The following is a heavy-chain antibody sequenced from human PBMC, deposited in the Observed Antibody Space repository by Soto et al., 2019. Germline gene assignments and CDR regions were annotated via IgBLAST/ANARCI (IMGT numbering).Heavy chain of an antibody. Sequence: GGSLRLSCAASGFTFSGYWMHWVRQAPGKGLVWVSRINNNGRTTNYADSVKGRFTISRDNAKNTLYLQMNSLRAEDTAVYYCAKDLFRSSPPYYSDYWGQGTLVTVSS. CDR2: INNNGRTT. J-gene: IGHJ4*02. V-gene: IGHV3-74*01. CDR1: GFTFSGYW. CDR3: AKDLFRSSPPYYSDY. D-gene: IGHD3-3*01.